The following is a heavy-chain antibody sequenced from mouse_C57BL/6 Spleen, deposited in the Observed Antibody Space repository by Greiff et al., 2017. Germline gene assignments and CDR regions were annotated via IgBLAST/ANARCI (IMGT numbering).Heavy chain of an antibody. CDR2: IYPGDGDT. CDR3: ARGGITTVASMDY. CDR1: GYAFSSYW. Sequence: QVQLQQSGAELVKPGASVKISCKASGYAFSSYWMNWVKQRPGKGLEWIGQIYPGDGDTNYNGKFKGKATLTADKSSSTAYMQLSSLTSEDSAVYFCARGGITTVASMDYWGQGTSVTVSS. J-gene: IGHJ4*01. V-gene: IGHV1-80*01. D-gene: IGHD1-1*01.